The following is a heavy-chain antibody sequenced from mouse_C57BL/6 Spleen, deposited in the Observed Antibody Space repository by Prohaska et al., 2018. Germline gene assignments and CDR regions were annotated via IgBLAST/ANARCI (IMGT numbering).Heavy chain of an antibody. J-gene: IGHJ3*01. CDR3: TYYDYSWFAY. CDR2: IRLKSDNYAT. CDR1: GFTFSNYW. D-gene: IGHD2-4*01. Sequence: EVKLEESGGGLVQPGGSMKLSCVASGFTFSNYWMNWVRQSPEKGLEWVAQIRLKSDNYATHYAESVKGRFTISRDDSKSSVYLQMNNLRAEDTGIYYCTYYDYSWFAYWGQGTLVTVSA. V-gene: IGHV6-3*01.